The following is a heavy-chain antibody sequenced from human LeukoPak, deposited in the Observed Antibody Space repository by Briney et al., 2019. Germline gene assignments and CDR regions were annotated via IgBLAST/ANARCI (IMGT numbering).Heavy chain of an antibody. CDR2: INTNTGNP. CDR1: GYTFTSYA. D-gene: IGHD5-18*01. CDR3: AREIQLWFSKHFDY. Sequence: ASVKVSCKASGYTFTSYAMNWVRQAPGQGLEWMGWINTNTGNPTYAQGFTGRFVFSLDTSVSTAYLQISSLKAEDTAVYYCAREIQLWFSKHFDYWGQGTLVTVSS. V-gene: IGHV7-4-1*02. J-gene: IGHJ4*02.